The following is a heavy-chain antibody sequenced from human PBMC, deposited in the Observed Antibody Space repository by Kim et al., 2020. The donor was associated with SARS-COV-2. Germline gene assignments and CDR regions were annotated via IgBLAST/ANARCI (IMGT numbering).Heavy chain of an antibody. D-gene: IGHD1-26*01. Sequence: TTTATSVKDRFPISRDNSKNTLYLQMNSLRAEDTAVYYCATWGGRRTFDYWGQGTLVTVSS. V-gene: IGHV3-66*01. CDR3: ATWGGRRTFDY. J-gene: IGHJ4*02. CDR2: T.